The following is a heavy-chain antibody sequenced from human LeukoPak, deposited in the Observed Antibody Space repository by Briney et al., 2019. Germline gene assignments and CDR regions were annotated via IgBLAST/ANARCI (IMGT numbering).Heavy chain of an antibody. CDR2: ISAYNGNT. CDR1: GYTFTSYG. V-gene: IGHV1-18*01. D-gene: IGHD6-13*01. CDR3: ARGVRGAAAEVVGYAFDI. J-gene: IGHJ3*02. Sequence: GASVKVSCKASGYTFTSYGISWVRQAPGQGLEWMGWISAYNGNTNYAQKLQGRVTMTTDTSTSTAYMELRSLRSDDTAVYYCARGVRGAAAEVVGYAFDIWGQGTMVTVSS.